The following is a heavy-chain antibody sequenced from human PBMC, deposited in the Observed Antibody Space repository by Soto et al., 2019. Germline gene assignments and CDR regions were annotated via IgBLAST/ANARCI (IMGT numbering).Heavy chain of an antibody. Sequence: ASVKVSCKASGYTFTSYGISWVRQAPGQGLEWMGWISAYNGNTNYAQKLQGRVTMTTDTSTSTAYMELRSLRSDDTAVYYCARVVRWLRSDYYYYYYGMDVWGQGTTVTV. J-gene: IGHJ6*02. CDR2: ISAYNGNT. CDR3: ARVVRWLRSDYYYYYYGMDV. D-gene: IGHD5-12*01. CDR1: GYTFTSYG. V-gene: IGHV1-18*04.